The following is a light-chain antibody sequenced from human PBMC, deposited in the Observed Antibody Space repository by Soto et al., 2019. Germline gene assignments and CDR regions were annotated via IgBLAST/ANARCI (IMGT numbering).Light chain of an antibody. CDR1: QSISSE. J-gene: IGKJ2*01. V-gene: IGKV3-15*01. CDR3: PRGHHWSLT. CDR2: GAS. Sequence: EIAMTQSPATLSVSPGESATLSCRASQSISSELAWDQQKPGQPPMLLIYGASTRATGVTARFTGSGSGPDFTLTIRGLQSEGFTVHYCPRGHHWSLTSGQGTRLEI.